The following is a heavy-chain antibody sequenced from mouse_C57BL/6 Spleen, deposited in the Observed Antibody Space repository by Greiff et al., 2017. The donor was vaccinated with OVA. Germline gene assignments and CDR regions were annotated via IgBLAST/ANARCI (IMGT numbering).Heavy chain of an antibody. CDR1: GYTFTDHT. CDR2: IYPRDGST. V-gene: IGHV1-78*01. Sequence: VKLQESDAELVKPGASVRISCKVSGYTFTDHTIHWMKQRPEQGLEWIGYIYPRDGSTKYNEKLKGKATLTADKSSSTAYMQLNSLTSEDSAVYFCARSGFYVGYSNFDYWGQGTTLTVSS. D-gene: IGHD2-3*01. J-gene: IGHJ2*01. CDR3: ARSGFYVGYSNFDY.